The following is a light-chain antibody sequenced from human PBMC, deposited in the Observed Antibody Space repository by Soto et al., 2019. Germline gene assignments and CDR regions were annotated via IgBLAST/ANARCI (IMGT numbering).Light chain of an antibody. Sequence: DIQLTQSPSFLSASVGDRVTITCRASQDISSYLAWYQQKPWKAPKLVIYAASTLQSGVPSRFRGSGDGTEFTLTIRSLQPEDFATYYGQHLTSYPLTFGQGTKLEVK. V-gene: IGKV1-9*01. CDR3: QHLTSYPLT. CDR2: AAS. J-gene: IGKJ1*01. CDR1: QDISSY.